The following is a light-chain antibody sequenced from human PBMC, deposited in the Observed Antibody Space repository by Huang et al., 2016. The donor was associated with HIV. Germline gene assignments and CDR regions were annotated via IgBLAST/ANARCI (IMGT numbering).Light chain of an antibody. V-gene: IGKV1-39*01. J-gene: IGKJ5*01. Sequence: IQMPHSPTSLSASFGVRVSIVCRASQSISTYLNWYQQKPGKAPKLLISSASTLPSGVPSRFSGSGSGTEFTLTIRGLQLDDVATYYCQQSYSALSSFGPGTRL. CDR2: SAS. CDR3: QQSYSALSS. CDR1: QSISTY.